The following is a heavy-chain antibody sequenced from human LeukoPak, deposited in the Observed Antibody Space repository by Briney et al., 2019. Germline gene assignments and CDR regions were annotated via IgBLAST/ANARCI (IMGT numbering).Heavy chain of an antibody. Sequence: GGSLRLSYAASGFTFAEYTMHWVRQAPGKGLEWVSLISWNGARIHYGDSVKGRFTISRDNSKNSLYLQMNSLRAEDTALYYCVKDLVAASENVRGWYPMDYWGQGTLVTVSS. CDR1: GFTFAEYT. CDR3: VKDLVAASENVRGWYPMDY. CDR2: ISWNGARI. D-gene: IGHD6-19*01. V-gene: IGHV3-43*01. J-gene: IGHJ4*02.